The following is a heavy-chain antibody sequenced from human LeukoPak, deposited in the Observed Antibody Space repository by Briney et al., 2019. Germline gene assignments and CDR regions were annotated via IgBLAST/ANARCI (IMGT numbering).Heavy chain of an antibody. D-gene: IGHD6-19*01. CDR2: IKQDGSEK. CDR3: AREFPFSSGIGAFDY. J-gene: IGHJ4*02. CDR1: GFTFSSYW. V-gene: IGHV3-7*01. Sequence: PGGSLRLSCAASGFTFSSYWMIWVRQAPGKGLEWVANIKQDGSEKYYVDSVKGRFTISRDNAKNSLYLQMNSLRAEDRAVYYCAREFPFSSGIGAFDYWGQGTLVTVSS.